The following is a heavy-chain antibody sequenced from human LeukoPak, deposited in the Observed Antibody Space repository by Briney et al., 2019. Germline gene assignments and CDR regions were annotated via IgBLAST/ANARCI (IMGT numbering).Heavy chain of an antibody. CDR2: INSVGSST. Sequence: GGSLRLSCAASGLTFSSYWMHWVRQAPGKGLVWVSRINSVGSSTGYADSVKGRFTISRDNAKNTLYLQMNSLRAEDTAVYYCARDFDRYYFDYWGQGTLVTVSS. J-gene: IGHJ4*02. CDR3: ARDFDRYYFDY. D-gene: IGHD3-9*01. CDR1: GLTFSSYW. V-gene: IGHV3-74*01.